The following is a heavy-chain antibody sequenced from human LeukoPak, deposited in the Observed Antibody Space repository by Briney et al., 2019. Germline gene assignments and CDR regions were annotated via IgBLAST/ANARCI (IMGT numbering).Heavy chain of an antibody. Sequence: PGGSLRLSCAASGFTVISNYMSWVRQAPGKGLEWVSVIYSGGDTYYADSVKGRFTISRDSSKNTVYLQMNSLRAEDTALYYCARQDSRGHYNIIDYWGQGTLVTVSS. J-gene: IGHJ4*02. D-gene: IGHD3-22*01. CDR2: IYSGGDT. CDR1: GFTVISNY. V-gene: IGHV3-53*01. CDR3: ARQDSRGHYNIIDY.